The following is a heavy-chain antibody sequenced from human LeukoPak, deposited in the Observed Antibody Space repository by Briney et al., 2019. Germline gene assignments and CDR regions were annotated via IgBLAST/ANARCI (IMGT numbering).Heavy chain of an antibody. CDR2: ITWNSDNI. D-gene: IGHD3-16*01. J-gene: IGHJ6*03. V-gene: IGHV3-9*03. Sequence: GGSLRLSCAASGFTYSNYAMSWVRQAPGKGLEWVSGITWNSDNIDYADSVKGRFTISRDNAKNSLYLQMNSLRAEDMALYYCAKGGGGRLIYYYYMDVWGKGTTVTVSS. CDR1: GFTYSNYA. CDR3: AKGGGGRLIYYYYMDV.